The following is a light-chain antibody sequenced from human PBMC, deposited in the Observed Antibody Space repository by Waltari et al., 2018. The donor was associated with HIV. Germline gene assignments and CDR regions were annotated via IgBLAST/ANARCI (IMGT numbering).Light chain of an antibody. CDR1: SSNIGSYS. V-gene: IGLV1-44*01. J-gene: IGLJ2*01. Sequence: QSVLTQPPSASGTPGQRVTISCSGGSSNIGSYSVNWYQQLPRTAHKLIIYSNSQRPSGVPDRFSGSKSGTSASLAISGLQSEDEADYYCTTWDHSLFGHVVFGGGTRLTVV. CDR3: TTWDHSLFGHVV. CDR2: SNS.